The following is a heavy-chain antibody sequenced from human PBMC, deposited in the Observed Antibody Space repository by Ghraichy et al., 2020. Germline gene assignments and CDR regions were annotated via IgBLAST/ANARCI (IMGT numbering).Heavy chain of an antibody. CDR3: ARVGPHGIQLYLKYYYYMDV. CDR1: GGSFSGYY. Sequence: SETLSLTCAVYGGSFSGYYWSWIRQPPGKGLEWIGEINHRGSTNYNPSLKSRVTISVDTSKNQFSLKLSSVTAADTAVYYCARVGPHGIQLYLKYYYYMDVWGKGTTVTVSS. D-gene: IGHD5-18*01. CDR2: INHRGST. V-gene: IGHV4-34*01. J-gene: IGHJ6*03.